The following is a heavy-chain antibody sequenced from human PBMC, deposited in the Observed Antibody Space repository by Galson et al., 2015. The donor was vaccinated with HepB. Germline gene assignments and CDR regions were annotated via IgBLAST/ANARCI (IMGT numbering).Heavy chain of an antibody. CDR1: GFTFSNAW. V-gene: IGHV3-15*01. Sequence: SLRLSCAASGFTFSNAWMSWVRQAPGKGLEWVGRIKSKTDGGTTDYAAPVKGRFTTSRDDSKNTLHLQMNSLKTEDTAVYYCTTEAHSSSPDYGMDVWGQGTTVTVSS. J-gene: IGHJ6*02. CDR3: TTEAHSSSPDYGMDV. CDR2: IKSKTDGGTT. D-gene: IGHD6-6*01.